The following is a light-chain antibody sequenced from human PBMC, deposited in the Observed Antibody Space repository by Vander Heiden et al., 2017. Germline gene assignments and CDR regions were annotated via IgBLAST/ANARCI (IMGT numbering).Light chain of an antibody. CDR3: AAWDDSLNGAV. J-gene: IGLJ7*01. CDR1: SSNIGSNT. CDR2: SNN. Sequence: QSVLTHPPSASGTPGQRVTISCSGSSSNIGSNTVNWYRQLPGTAPKLLIYSNNQRPSGVPDRFSGSKSGTSASLAISGLQSEDEADYYCAAWDDSLNGAVFGGGTQLTVL. V-gene: IGLV1-44*01.